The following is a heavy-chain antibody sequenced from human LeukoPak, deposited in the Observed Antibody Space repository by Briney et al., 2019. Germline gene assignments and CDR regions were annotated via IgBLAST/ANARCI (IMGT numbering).Heavy chain of an antibody. V-gene: IGHV3-7*01. Sequence: LXCAASGFTFSRYWMSWVRQAPGKGLEWVANIKQDGSEKYYVDSVKGGFTISRDNAKNSLYLQMNSLRAEDTAVYYCARGFIKLDYWGQGTLVTVSS. CDR1: GFTFSRYW. CDR2: IKQDGSEK. CDR3: ARGFIKLDY. D-gene: IGHD1-1*01. J-gene: IGHJ4*02.